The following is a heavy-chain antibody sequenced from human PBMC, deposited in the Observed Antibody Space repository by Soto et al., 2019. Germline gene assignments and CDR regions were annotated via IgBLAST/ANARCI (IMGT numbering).Heavy chain of an antibody. V-gene: IGHV3-23*01. D-gene: IGHD3-9*01. CDR1: GFTFSRCA. J-gene: IGHJ4*02. CDR2: ISGSGGRT. Sequence: EVQLLESGGGLVQPGGSLRLSCAASGFTFSRCAMNWVRQAPGKGLEWVSAISGSGGRTYYADSVKGRFTISRDNSKNTLSLQMNSLRAEDTAVYYCAKDTGRLTSFPNYFDNWGQGALVTVSS. CDR3: AKDTGRLTSFPNYFDN.